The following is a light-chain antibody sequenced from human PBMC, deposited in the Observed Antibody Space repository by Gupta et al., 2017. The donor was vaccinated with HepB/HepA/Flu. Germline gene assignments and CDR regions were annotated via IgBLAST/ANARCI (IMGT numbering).Light chain of an antibody. CDR2: DVS. Sequence: QSALTQPASVSGSPGQSITISCTGTISDVGGYNSVSWYQHHPGKDPNLMIYDVSNRPSGVSNRFSGSKSGNTATLTISVLQAEDEADYYCSSYTSSSWVFGGGTKLTVL. V-gene: IGLV2-14*03. CDR1: ISDVGGYNS. CDR3: SSYTSSSWV. J-gene: IGLJ2*01.